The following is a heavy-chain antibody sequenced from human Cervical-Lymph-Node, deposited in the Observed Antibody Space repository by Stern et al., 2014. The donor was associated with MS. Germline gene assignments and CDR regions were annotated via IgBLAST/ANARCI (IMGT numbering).Heavy chain of an antibody. Sequence: EVQLVQSGAEVKKPGESLKISCKLSGYSFTIYYIAWVRQMHWKGLNWMGVVYPYDPDTTYSPSFQGQVPISADKSITTADLQWSSLRASDTAMYYCARHVQGFDYWGQGTLVTVSS. CDR3: ARHVQGFDY. CDR2: VYPYDPDT. V-gene: IGHV5-51*01. CDR1: GYSFTIYY. J-gene: IGHJ4*02.